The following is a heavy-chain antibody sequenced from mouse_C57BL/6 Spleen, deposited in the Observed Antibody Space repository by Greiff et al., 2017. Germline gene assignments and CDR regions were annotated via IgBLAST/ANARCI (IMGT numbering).Heavy chain of an antibody. D-gene: IGHD1-1*01. Sequence: EVKVEESGAELVKPGASVKLSCTASGFNIKDYYMHWVKQRTEQGLEWIGRIDPEDGETKYAPKFQGKVTITANTSSNTAYLRLSSLTSEDTAVYYCYRGIRITRVAMDYWGQGTSVTVSS. CDR3: YRGIRITRVAMDY. CDR1: GFNIKDYY. CDR2: IDPEDGET. V-gene: IGHV14-2*01. J-gene: IGHJ4*01.